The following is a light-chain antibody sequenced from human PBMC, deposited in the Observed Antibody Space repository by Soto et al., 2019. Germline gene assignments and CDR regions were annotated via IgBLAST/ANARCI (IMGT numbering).Light chain of an antibody. J-gene: IGKJ3*01. CDR3: QKYNSAPRIT. CDR2: AAS. V-gene: IGKV1-27*01. Sequence: DIQMTQSPSSLSASVGDRVTITCRASQGISNYLAWYQQKPGKVPKPLIYAASTLQSGVPSRFSGSGSGTDFTLTISSLQPEDVATYYCQKYNSAPRITFGPGTKVDIK. CDR1: QGISNY.